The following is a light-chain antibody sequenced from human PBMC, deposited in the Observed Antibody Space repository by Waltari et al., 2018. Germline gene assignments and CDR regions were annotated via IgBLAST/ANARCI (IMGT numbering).Light chain of an antibody. V-gene: IGLV3-27*01. Sequence: SYDLTQPSSVSVSPGQTARTTRSGDVLPNMSQAWFQQKPGQAPGLWIDKDSERPCGTPVRFSGSRSGATVTLTISGDQVEDEADYYCYSVADNNRGVFGGGTKLTVL. CDR3: YSVADNNRGV. CDR2: KDS. CDR1: VLPNMS. J-gene: IGLJ2*01.